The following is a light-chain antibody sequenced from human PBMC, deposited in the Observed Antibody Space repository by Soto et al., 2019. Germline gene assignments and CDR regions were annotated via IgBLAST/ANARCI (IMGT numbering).Light chain of an antibody. CDR1: QSVSSSY. CDR2: GAS. J-gene: IGKJ1*01. CDR3: HQYGSSPTWT. Sequence: EIVLTQSPGTLSLSPGERATLSCRASQSVSSSYLVWYQQKPGQATRLLIYGASSRATGIPDRFSGSGSGTDFTLTISRLEPEDFAVYYCHQYGSSPTWTFGQGTKVEIK. V-gene: IGKV3-20*01.